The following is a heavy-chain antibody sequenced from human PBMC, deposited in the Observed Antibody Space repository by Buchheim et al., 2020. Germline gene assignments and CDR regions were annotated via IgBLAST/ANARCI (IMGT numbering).Heavy chain of an antibody. V-gene: IGHV4-34*01. CDR3: ARDREGSGWYLFDY. CDR2: INHSGST. Sequence: QVQLQQWGAGLLKPSETLSLTCAVYGGSFSGYYWSWIRQPPGKGLEWIGEINHSGSTNYNPSLKSRVTISVDTSKNQFSLQLNSVTPEDTAVYYCARDREGSGWYLFDYWGQGTL. J-gene: IGHJ4*02. D-gene: IGHD6-19*01. CDR1: GGSFSGYY.